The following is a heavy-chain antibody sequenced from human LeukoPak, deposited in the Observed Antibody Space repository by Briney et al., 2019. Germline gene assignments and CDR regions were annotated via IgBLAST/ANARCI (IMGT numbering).Heavy chain of an antibody. V-gene: IGHV1-8*03. J-gene: IGHJ4*02. CDR1: GYTFTSYD. CDR2: MNPNSGNT. D-gene: IGHD3-10*01. Sequence: GASVKVSCKASGYTFTSYDINWVRQATGQGLEWMGWMNPNSGNTGYAQKFQGRVTITRNTSISTAYMELSSLRSEDTAVYYCARGFDSLWFGELLSTLDYLGQGTLVTVSS. CDR3: ARGFDSLWFGELLSTLDY.